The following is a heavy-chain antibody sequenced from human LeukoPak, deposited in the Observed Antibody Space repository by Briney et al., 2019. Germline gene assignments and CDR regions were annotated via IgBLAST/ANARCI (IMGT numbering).Heavy chain of an antibody. CDR2: IYYSGST. CDR1: GGSISSYY. V-gene: IGHV4-59*01. CDR3: ARDGSGWSLGYFDY. Sequence: PSETLSLTCTVSGGSISSYYWSWIRQPPGKGLEWIGYIYYSGSTNYNPSLKSRVTISVDTSKNQFSLKLSSVTAADTAVYYCARDGSGWSLGYFDYWGQGTLVTVSS. D-gene: IGHD6-19*01. J-gene: IGHJ4*02.